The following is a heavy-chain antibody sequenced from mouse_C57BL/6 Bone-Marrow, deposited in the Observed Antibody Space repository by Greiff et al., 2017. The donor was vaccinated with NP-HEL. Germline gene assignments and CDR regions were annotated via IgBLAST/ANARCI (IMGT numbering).Heavy chain of an antibody. CDR2: ISYSGST. V-gene: IGHV3-8*01. CDR3: ARSPLWLRRNYYAMDY. J-gene: IGHJ4*01. Sequence: VQLKESGPGLAKPSQTLSLTCSVTGYSITSDYWNWIRKFPGNKLEYMGYISYSGSTYYNPSLKSRISITRDTSKNQYYLQLNSVTTEDTATYYCARSPLWLRRNYYAMDYWGQRTSVTVSS. CDR1: GYSITSDY. D-gene: IGHD2-2*01.